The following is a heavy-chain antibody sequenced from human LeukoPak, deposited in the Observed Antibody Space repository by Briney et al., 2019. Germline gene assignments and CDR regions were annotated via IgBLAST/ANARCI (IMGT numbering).Heavy chain of an antibody. CDR2: IYTSGST. J-gene: IGHJ5*02. V-gene: IGHV4-4*07. D-gene: IGHD1-26*01. CDR1: GGSISSYY. Sequence: SETLSLTCTVSGGSISSYYWSWIRQPAGKGLEWVGRIYTSGSTNYNPSLKSRVTMSVDTSENQFSLKLSSVTAADTAVYYCARGYSNSGSYVGWFDPWGQGTLVTASS. CDR3: ARGYSNSGSYVGWFDP.